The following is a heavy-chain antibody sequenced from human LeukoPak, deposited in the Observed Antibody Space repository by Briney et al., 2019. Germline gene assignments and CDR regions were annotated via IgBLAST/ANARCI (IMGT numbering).Heavy chain of an antibody. CDR1: GFTFSSYA. CDR2: ISGSGGST. J-gene: IGHJ4*02. CDR3: AKDGSRYGDHYFDY. D-gene: IGHD4-17*01. Sequence: GGSLRLSCAASGFTFSSYAMSWVRQAPGKGLEWVSAISGSGGSTYYADSVKGRFTISRDNSKNTLYLQMNSLRAEHTAVYYCAKDGSRYGDHYFDYWGQGTLVTVSS. V-gene: IGHV3-23*01.